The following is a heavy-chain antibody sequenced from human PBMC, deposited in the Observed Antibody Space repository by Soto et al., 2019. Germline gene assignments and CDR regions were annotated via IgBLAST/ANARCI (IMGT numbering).Heavy chain of an antibody. J-gene: IGHJ6*02. CDR2: IGTAGDT. Sequence: PGGSLRLSCAASGFTFSSYDMHWVRQATGEGLEWVSAIGTAGDTYYPGSVKGRFTSSRENAKNSLYLQMNSLRAGDTAVYYCARVRREYSSGPLSRVYGMDGWGQGTTVTVYS. D-gene: IGHD6-19*01. V-gene: IGHV3-13*01. CDR3: ARVRREYSSGPLSRVYGMDG. CDR1: GFTFSSYD.